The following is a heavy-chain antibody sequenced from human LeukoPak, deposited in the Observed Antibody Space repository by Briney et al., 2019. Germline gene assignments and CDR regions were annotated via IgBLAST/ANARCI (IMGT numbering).Heavy chain of an antibody. CDR3: AREDNWNYGWFDP. J-gene: IGHJ5*02. Sequence: GASVKVSCKASGYTFTSYDINWVRQATGQGLEWMGWMNPNSGNTGYSQKFQGRVTMTRNTSISTAYMELSSLRSEDTAVYYCAREDNWNYGWFDPLGPGNPGHRLL. CDR1: GYTFTSYD. CDR2: MNPNSGNT. V-gene: IGHV1-8*01. D-gene: IGHD1-7*01.